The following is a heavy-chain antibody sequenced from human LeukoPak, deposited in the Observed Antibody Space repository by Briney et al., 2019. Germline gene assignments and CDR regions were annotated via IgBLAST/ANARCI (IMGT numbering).Heavy chain of an antibody. CDR3: AKVEGVGSVDNYVWGSYRPTYFDY. Sequence: GGPLRLSCVASGFTFNNYAMHWVRQAPGKGLEWVAVISYDGSNKYYADSVKGRFTISRDNSKNTLYLQMNSLRAEDTAVYYCAKVEGVGSVDNYVWGSYRPTYFDYWGQGTLVTVSS. D-gene: IGHD3-16*02. V-gene: IGHV3-30*18. J-gene: IGHJ4*02. CDR2: ISYDGSNK. CDR1: GFTFNNYA.